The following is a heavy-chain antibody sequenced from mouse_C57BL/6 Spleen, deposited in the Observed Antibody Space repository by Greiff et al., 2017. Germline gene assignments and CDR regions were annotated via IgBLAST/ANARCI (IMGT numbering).Heavy chain of an antibody. CDR1: GYSFTDYN. D-gene: IGHD1-1*01. CDR3: GTTVDYYAMDY. Sequence: VQLQQSGPELVKPGASVKISCKASGYSFTDYNMNWVKQSNGKSLEWIGVINPNYGTTSYNQKFKDKATLTADKSSSTAYMQLSSLTYEDSAVYYCGTTVDYYAMDYWGQGTSVTVSS. J-gene: IGHJ4*01. V-gene: IGHV1-39*01. CDR2: INPNYGTT.